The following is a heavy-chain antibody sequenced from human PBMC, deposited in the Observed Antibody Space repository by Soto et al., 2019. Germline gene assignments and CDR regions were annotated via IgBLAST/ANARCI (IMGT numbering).Heavy chain of an antibody. CDR1: GFTFSSYS. Sequence: PGGSLRLSCAASGFTFSSYSMNWVRQAPGKGLEWVSYISSSSSTIYYADSVKGRFTISRDNAKNSLYLQMNSLRDEDTAVYYWARVQGYYDSSCFDLWGRGTLGTFS. CDR2: ISSSSSTI. D-gene: IGHD3-22*01. V-gene: IGHV3-48*02. CDR3: ARVQGYYDSSCFDL. J-gene: IGHJ2*01.